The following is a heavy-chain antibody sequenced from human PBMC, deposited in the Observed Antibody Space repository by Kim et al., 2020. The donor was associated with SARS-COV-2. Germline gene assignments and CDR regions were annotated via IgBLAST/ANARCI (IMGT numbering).Heavy chain of an antibody. CDR3: ARDRRLGELSLARFDP. CDR1: GGSISSGGYY. D-gene: IGHD3-16*02. J-gene: IGHJ5*02. Sequence: SETLSLTCTVSGGSISSGGYYWSSIRQHPGKGLEWIGYIYDSGSNYYNPSLKSRVTISVDTSKNQFSLKLSSVTAADTAVYYCARDRRLGELSLARFDPWGQGTLVTVSS. V-gene: IGHV4-31*03. CDR2: IYDSGSN.